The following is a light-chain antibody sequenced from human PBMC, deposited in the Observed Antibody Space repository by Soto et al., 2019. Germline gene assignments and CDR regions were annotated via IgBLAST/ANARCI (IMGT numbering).Light chain of an antibody. CDR1: QSVSSY. V-gene: IGKV3-20*01. CDR2: DAS. Sequence: IVLTQAPATLSLSPGERATLSCRAGQSVSSYLAWYQQKPGQAPRLLIYDASNRATGIPDRFSGSGSGTDFTLTIIRLEPEDFAVYYCHQYGSSLRTFGQGTKVDI. CDR3: HQYGSSLRT. J-gene: IGKJ1*01.